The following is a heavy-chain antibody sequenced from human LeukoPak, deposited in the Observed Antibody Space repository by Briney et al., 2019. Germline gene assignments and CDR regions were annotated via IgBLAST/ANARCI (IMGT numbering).Heavy chain of an antibody. CDR3: ARDANTAMARPSRPFDP. D-gene: IGHD5-18*01. CDR2: ISYDGSKK. CDR1: GFTFSSYA. J-gene: IGHJ5*02. Sequence: PGGSLRLSCAASGFTFSSYAMHWVRQAPGKGLEWVAVISYDGSKKYYADSVKGRFTISRDNSKNTLFLQMNSLRAEDTAVYYCARDANTAMARPSRPFDPWGQGTLVTVSS. V-gene: IGHV3-30*04.